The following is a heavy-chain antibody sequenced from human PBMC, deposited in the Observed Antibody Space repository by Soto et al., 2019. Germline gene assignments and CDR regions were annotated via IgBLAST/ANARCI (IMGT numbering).Heavy chain of an antibody. V-gene: IGHV5-51*01. Sequence: PGESLKISCQGSGYTFSTYWIGWVRQMPGKGLEYMGIVYPGDSDIRYSPSFQGHVTISADKSINNAYLQLSSLKASDTAMYYCARVVAVAGRGWYYFDYWGQGTLVTVSS. CDR1: GYTFSTYW. D-gene: IGHD6-19*01. CDR2: VYPGDSDI. J-gene: IGHJ4*02. CDR3: ARVVAVAGRGWYYFDY.